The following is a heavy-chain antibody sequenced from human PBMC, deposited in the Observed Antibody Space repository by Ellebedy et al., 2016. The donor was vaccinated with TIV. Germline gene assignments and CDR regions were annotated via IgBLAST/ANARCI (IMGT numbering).Heavy chain of an antibody. Sequence: ASVKVSCKTSGYTFTSFGISWLRQAPGQGLQWMGWISGYNGNTDYGQSFQGRVTMTTDTSTSTAYMELRSLRTDDTAVYYCARVIGLRDCDGAICSTPPPLDYWGQGTLVTVSS. D-gene: IGHD2-21*01. CDR1: GYTFTSFG. V-gene: IGHV1-18*04. J-gene: IGHJ4*02. CDR3: ARVIGLRDCDGAICSTPPPLDY. CDR2: ISGYNGNT.